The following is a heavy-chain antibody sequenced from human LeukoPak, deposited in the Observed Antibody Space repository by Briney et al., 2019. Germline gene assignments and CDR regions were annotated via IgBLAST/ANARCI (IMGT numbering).Heavy chain of an antibody. CDR3: ARTAPSFCSSTSCYKAGATPSYYYYMDV. J-gene: IGHJ6*03. D-gene: IGHD2-2*01. CDR2: IYSGGST. V-gene: IGHV3-53*01. Sequence: GGSLRLSCAASGFTVSSNYMSWVRQAPGKGLEWVSVIYSGGSTYYPDSVKGRFTISRDNSKNTLYLQMNSLRAEDTAVYYCARTAPSFCSSTSCYKAGATPSYYYYMDVWGKGTTVTVSS. CDR1: GFTVSSNY.